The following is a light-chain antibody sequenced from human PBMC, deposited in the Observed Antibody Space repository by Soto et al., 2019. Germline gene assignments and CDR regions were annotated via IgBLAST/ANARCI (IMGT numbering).Light chain of an antibody. J-gene: IGKJ3*01. V-gene: IGKV1-12*01. CDR2: ATS. Sequence: DIQMTPSPSSVSASVGDRVTITCRASQGISDWLAWYQQKQGQDPKLLIYATSCLQSGVPARFSGSRSGTAFTLIISSLQPEDFAAYYCRRATSLPFTFGPGTNVDIK. CDR3: RRATSLPFT. CDR1: QGISDW.